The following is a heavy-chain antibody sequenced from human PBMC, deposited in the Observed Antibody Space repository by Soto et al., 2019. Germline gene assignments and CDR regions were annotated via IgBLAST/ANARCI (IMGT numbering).Heavy chain of an antibody. D-gene: IGHD3-10*01. CDR1: GFTFSSYA. J-gene: IGHJ4*02. Sequence: QVQLVESGGGVVQPGRSLRLSCAASGFTFSSYAMHWVRQAPGKGLEWVAVISYDGSNKYYADSVKGRFTISRDNSKNTLYLQMSSLRAEDTAVYYCARVHEYYGSGIDYWGQGTLVTVSS. CDR2: ISYDGSNK. V-gene: IGHV3-30-3*01. CDR3: ARVHEYYGSGIDY.